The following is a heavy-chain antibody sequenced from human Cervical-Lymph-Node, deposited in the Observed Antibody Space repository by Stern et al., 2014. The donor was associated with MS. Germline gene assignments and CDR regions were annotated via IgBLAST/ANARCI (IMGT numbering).Heavy chain of an antibody. D-gene: IGHD4-17*01. CDR3: ARDYGDYAFDY. CDR2: IYSGDSDT. CDR1: VYSFTANW. J-gene: IGHJ4*02. Sequence: EVQLVESGAEVKKPGESLKISCKGSVYSFTANWIAWVRQMPGKGLEWMGIIYSGDSDTRYSPSFQGQVTISADKSISTAYLQWSSLKASDTAMYYCARDYGDYAFDYWGQGTLVTVSS. V-gene: IGHV5-51*01.